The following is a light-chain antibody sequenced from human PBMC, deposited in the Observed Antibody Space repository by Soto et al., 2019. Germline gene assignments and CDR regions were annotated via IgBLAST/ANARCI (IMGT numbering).Light chain of an antibody. CDR2: GAS. Sequence: EIVLTQSPGTLSLSPGESATLSCKASESIYINSFAWYYQKPGQPPRLLIYGASTRATGIPDRFSGSGSGTDFVLSIDRLEVEDFAVYYCLQYGSSAHTFGQGTKVEIK. CDR1: ESIYINS. V-gene: IGKV3-20*01. J-gene: IGKJ2*01. CDR3: LQYGSSAHT.